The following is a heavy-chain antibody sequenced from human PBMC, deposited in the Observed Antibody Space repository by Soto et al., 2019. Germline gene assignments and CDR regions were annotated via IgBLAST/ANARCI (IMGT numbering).Heavy chain of an antibody. Sequence: GGSLRLSCAASGFTFSNAWMSWVRQAPGKGLEWVSRIKSKTDGGTTDYAAPVKGRFTISRDDSKNTLYLQMNSLKTEDTAVYYCTTDRYYDSSGYYLNKFDYWGQGTLVTVSS. CDR1: GFTFSNAW. CDR2: IKSKTDGGTT. CDR3: TTDRYYDSSGYYLNKFDY. D-gene: IGHD3-22*01. J-gene: IGHJ4*02. V-gene: IGHV3-15*01.